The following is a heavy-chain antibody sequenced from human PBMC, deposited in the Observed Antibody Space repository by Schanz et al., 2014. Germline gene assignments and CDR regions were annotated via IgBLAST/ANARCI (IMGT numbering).Heavy chain of an antibody. CDR3: ARGTMPGTFDI. D-gene: IGHD2-2*01. Sequence: QVQLVQSGPEVKKPGSSVKVSCQAFGDTFSKYNIMWVRQVPGQGLEWLGRIMPLRGIGNNAWKFQDRLTITADTSTTTAYMELSSLRSEDTALYYCARGTMPGTFDIWGQGTMVTVSS. J-gene: IGHJ3*02. V-gene: IGHV1-69*02. CDR2: IMPLRGIG. CDR1: GDTFSKYN.